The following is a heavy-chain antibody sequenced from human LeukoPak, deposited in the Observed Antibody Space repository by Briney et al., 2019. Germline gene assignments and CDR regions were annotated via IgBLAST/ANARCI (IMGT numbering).Heavy chain of an antibody. CDR2: ISSSSSTI. CDR1: GFTFSSYS. D-gene: IGHD3-10*01. J-gene: IGHJ4*02. CDR3: ARAYYYGSDYFDY. Sequence: GGSLRLSCAASGFTFSSYSMNWVRQAPGKGLEWVSYISSSSSTIYYADSVKGRFTISRDNAKNSLYLQMNSLRAEDTAVYYCARAYYYGSDYFDYWGQGTLVTVSS. V-gene: IGHV3-48*04.